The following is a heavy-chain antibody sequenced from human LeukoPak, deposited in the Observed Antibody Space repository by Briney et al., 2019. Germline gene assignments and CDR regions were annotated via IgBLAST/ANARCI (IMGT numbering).Heavy chain of an antibody. CDR3: ARDLYYYGSGSYEVYYYGMDV. Sequence: GASVKVSCKASGYTFTSYGISWGRQAPGQGLEWMGWISAYNGKTNYAQKLQGRVTMTTDTSTSTAYMELRSLRSDDTAVYYCARDLYYYGSGSYEVYYYGMDVWGQGTTVTVSS. CDR2: ISAYNGKT. CDR1: GYTFTSYG. J-gene: IGHJ6*02. D-gene: IGHD3-10*01. V-gene: IGHV1-18*01.